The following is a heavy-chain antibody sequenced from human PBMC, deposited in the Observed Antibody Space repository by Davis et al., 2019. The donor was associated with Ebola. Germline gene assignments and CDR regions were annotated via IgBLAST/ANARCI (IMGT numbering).Heavy chain of an antibody. CDR3: ARGNLQLSSWDWFDP. D-gene: IGHD2-2*01. J-gene: IGHJ5*02. CDR2: INSDGSST. V-gene: IGHV3-74*01. Sequence: GESLKISCAASGFTFSSYWMHWVRQAPGKGLVGVSRINSDGSSTSYADSVKGRFTISRDNSKNTFNLQMNSLTAEDTAVYYCARGNLQLSSWDWFDPWGQGTLVTVSS. CDR1: GFTFSSYW.